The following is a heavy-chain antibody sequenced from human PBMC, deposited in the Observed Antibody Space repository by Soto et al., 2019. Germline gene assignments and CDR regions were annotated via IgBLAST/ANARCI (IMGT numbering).Heavy chain of an antibody. Sequence: GGSLRLSCAASGFTFSSYSMNWVRQAPGKGLEWVSYISSSSTIYYADSVKGRFTISRDNAKNSLYLQMNSLRAEDTAVYYCARDYSSYGPLDYWGQGTLVTVSS. CDR1: GFTFSSYS. D-gene: IGHD5-18*01. V-gene: IGHV3-48*01. CDR3: ARDYSSYGPLDY. CDR2: ISSSSTI. J-gene: IGHJ4*02.